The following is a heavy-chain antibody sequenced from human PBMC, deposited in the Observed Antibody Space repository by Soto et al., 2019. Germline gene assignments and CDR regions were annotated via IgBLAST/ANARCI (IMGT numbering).Heavy chain of an antibody. CDR1: GGSISSGCYY. J-gene: IGHJ5*02. Sequence: QVQLQESGPGLVKPSQTLSLTCTVSGGSISSGCYYWNWIRQHTGKGLEWRGYIYYIGSTYSNPSLKSRVTITLDTSKNRFSLKLSSVTAAGTAVYYCARSVFPWGQGTLVTVSS. CDR2: IYYIGST. CDR3: ARSVFP. V-gene: IGHV4-31*03.